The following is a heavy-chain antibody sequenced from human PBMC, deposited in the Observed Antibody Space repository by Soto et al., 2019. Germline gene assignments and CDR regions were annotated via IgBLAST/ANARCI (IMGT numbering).Heavy chain of an antibody. Sequence: QVQLEQSGTEVKKPGSSVKVSCKASGGTFSSYTISWVRQAPGQRLEWMGRIIPILGIANYAQKFQGRVNITADKSTITAYMERSRLRYEDTAVYYCARDRGSYGDYEDLQHWGQGTLVTVSS. V-gene: IGHV1-69*08. D-gene: IGHD4-17*01. CDR1: GGTFSSYT. CDR3: ARDRGSYGDYEDLQH. CDR2: IIPILGIA. J-gene: IGHJ1*01.